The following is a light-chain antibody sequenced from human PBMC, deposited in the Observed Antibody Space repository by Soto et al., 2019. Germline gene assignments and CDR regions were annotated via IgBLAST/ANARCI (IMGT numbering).Light chain of an antibody. CDR2: DVS. J-gene: IGLJ3*02. V-gene: IGLV2-14*01. Sequence: QSALTQPASVSGSPGQSIAISCTGTRRDVGGYNYVSWYQQPPGKAPKLIIYDVSDRPSGVSTRFSGSKSGNTASLTISGLQADDEADYYCSSYTSQSTVVFGGGTQLTVL. CDR3: SSYTSQSTVV. CDR1: RRDVGGYNY.